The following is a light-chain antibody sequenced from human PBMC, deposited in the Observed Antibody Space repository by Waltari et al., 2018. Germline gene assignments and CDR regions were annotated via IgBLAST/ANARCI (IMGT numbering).Light chain of an antibody. CDR1: QSVRSNY. Sequence: EIVLTQSPDTLSLSPGERATLSCRASQSVRSNYLAWYQQKPGQAPRLIINGASRRATGVPDRFSASGSGTDFTLTISRLEPEDFAVYYCQQYGDSPLTFGGGTKVEIK. J-gene: IGKJ4*01. V-gene: IGKV3-20*01. CDR2: GAS. CDR3: QQYGDSPLT.